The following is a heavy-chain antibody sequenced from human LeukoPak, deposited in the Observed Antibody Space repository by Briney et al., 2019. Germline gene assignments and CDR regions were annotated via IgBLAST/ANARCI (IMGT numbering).Heavy chain of an antibody. J-gene: IGHJ4*02. D-gene: IGHD4-11*01. CDR2: TSYDGSNE. V-gene: IGHV3-30*04. Sequence: PGRSLRLSCAASGFSFSGYAMHWVRQAPGKGLEWVALTSYDGSNEYYADSVKGRFTLSRDHSNTALYLQMNSLRPEDTAVYYCARVGLGYSNGNGFDYWGQGTLVTVSS. CDR3: ARVGLGYSNGNGFDY. CDR1: GFSFSGYA.